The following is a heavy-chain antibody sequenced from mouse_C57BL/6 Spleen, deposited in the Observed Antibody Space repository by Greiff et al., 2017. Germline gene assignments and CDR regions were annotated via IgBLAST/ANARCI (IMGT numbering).Heavy chain of an antibody. V-gene: IGHV4-1*01. CDR1: GVDFSRYW. J-gene: IGHJ2*01. CDR2: INPDSSTI. CDR3: TFNEGNYFDY. Sequence: EAGGVDFSRYWMSWVRRAPGKGLEWIGEINPDSSTINYAPSLKDKFIIHRDNAKNTLYLQMSKVRSEDTTLYYCTFNEGNYFDYWGQGTTLTVSS.